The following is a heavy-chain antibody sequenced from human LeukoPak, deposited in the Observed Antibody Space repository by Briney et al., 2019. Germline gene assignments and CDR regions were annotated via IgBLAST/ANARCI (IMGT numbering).Heavy chain of an antibody. V-gene: IGHV1-2*02. CDR3: ARGRMGLGDILTGYYYYYYYMDV. CDR1: GYTFTGYY. D-gene: IGHD3-9*01. Sequence: GASVKVSCKASGYTFTGYYMHWVRQAPGQGLEWMGWINPNSGGTNYAQKFQGRVTMTRDTSISTAYMELSRLRSDDTAVYSCARGRMGLGDILTGYYYYYYYMDVWGKGTTVTISS. J-gene: IGHJ6*03. CDR2: INPNSGGT.